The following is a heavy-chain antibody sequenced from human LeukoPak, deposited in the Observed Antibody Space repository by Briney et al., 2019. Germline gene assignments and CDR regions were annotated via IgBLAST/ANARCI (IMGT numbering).Heavy chain of an antibody. Sequence: GGSLRLSCAASGFTVSSYWMHWVRQAPGKGLVWVSRINSDGSITSYADFVKGRFTISRDNAMHTLHLQMNSLRVEDTAVYYCTRGTPASTFDYWGQGTLVTVSS. D-gene: IGHD2-2*01. V-gene: IGHV3-74*01. CDR2: INSDGSIT. CDR1: GFTVSSYW. CDR3: TRGTPASTFDY. J-gene: IGHJ4*02.